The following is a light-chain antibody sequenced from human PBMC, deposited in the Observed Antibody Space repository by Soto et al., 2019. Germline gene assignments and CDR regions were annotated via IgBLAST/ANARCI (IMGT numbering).Light chain of an antibody. Sequence: QSALTQPASVSGSPGQSITISCTGTSSDVGGHKYVSWYQQHPGKAPKLLIYEVSNRPSGVSNRFSGSKSGNTASLTISGLQAEDEADYYCNSYTSKSTGVFGTGTKLT. V-gene: IGLV2-14*01. CDR2: EVS. J-gene: IGLJ1*01. CDR3: NSYTSKSTGV. CDR1: SSDVGGHKY.